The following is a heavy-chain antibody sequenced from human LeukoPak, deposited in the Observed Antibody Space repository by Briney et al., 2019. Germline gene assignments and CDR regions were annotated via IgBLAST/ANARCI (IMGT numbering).Heavy chain of an antibody. CDR2: IRYDGSDK. CDR3: ARADRGSSLEDYFDY. V-gene: IGHV3-30*02. D-gene: IGHD1-26*01. CDR1: GFTFSAYD. Sequence: AGGSLRLSCAASGFTFSAYDMHWVRQAPGKGLEWVAFIRYDGSDKYYADSVKGRFTISRDNSKNTLYLQMNSLRAEDTAVYYCARADRGSSLEDYFDYWGQGTLVTVSS. J-gene: IGHJ4*02.